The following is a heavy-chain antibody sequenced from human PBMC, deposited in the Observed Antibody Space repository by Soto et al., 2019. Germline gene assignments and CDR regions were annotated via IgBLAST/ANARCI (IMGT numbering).Heavy chain of an antibody. CDR1: GGTFSSYA. CDR3: ASNYGDYRYYYGMDV. D-gene: IGHD4-17*01. V-gene: IGHV1-69*12. CDR2: IIPIFGTA. Sequence: QVQLVQSGAEVKKPGSSVKVSCKASGGTFSSYAISWVRQAPGQGLEWMGGIIPIFGTADYAQKFQGRVTIIADESTNTAYMELSSLRSEDTAVYYCASNYGDYRYYYGMDVWGQGTTVTVSS. J-gene: IGHJ6*02.